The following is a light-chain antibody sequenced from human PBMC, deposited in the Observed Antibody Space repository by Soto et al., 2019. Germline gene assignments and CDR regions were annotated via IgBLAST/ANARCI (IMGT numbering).Light chain of an antibody. J-gene: IGKJ1*01. CDR1: QSISSY. V-gene: IGKV1-39*01. Sequence: DIQMTQSPSTLSASVGDRVTITCRASQSISSYLNWHQQKPGKAPNLLIYGASRLQSGVPSRFSGSGSGTDFTLTISSLQPEDFATYYCQQSFSTPWTFGQGTKVDIK. CDR3: QQSFSTPWT. CDR2: GAS.